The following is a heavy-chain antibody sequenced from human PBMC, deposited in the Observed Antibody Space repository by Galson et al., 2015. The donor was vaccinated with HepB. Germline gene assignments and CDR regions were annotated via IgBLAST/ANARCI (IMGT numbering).Heavy chain of an antibody. CDR3: ARDCRDRDGYNGGLDAFDI. D-gene: IGHD5-24*01. J-gene: IGHJ3*02. V-gene: IGHV3-48*01. CDR2: ISSSSSTI. CDR1: GFTFSSYS. Sequence: SLRLSCAASGFTFSSYSMNWVRQAPGKGLEWVSYISSSSSTIYYADSVKGRFTISGDNAKNSLYLQMNSLRAEDTAVYYCARDCRDRDGYNGGLDAFDIWGQGTMVTVSS.